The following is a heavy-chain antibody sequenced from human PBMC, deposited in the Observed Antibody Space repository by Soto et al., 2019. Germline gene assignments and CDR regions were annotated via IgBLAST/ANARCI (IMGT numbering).Heavy chain of an antibody. CDR1: GYSFTTYG. CDR3: AREGPAPYYYYGMDV. J-gene: IGHJ6*02. CDR2: ISAYHGNT. V-gene: IGHV1-18*01. Sequence: QVQLVQSGGEVKKPGASVKVSCKTSGYSFTTYGISWVRQAPGQGLEWMGWISAYHGNTNYAQKLPGRVTMTTDTSTSTAYMELRSLRSDDTAVYYCAREGPAPYYYYGMDVWGQGSTVTVSS.